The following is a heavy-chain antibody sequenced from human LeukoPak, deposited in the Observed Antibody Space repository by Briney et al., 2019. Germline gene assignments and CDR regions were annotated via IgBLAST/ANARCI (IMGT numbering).Heavy chain of an antibody. CDR2: ITPLFSTS. Sequence: ASVKVSCKAAGGSFSKFAISWVRQAPGQGLEWMGGITPLFSTSNYARRFQDRITITADTSTRIAYMELRSLRSEDTAIYYCATRPERVDFGDYGVVRFNNWFDSWGQGTRVTVSS. D-gene: IGHD4-17*01. CDR1: GGSFSKFA. J-gene: IGHJ5*01. V-gene: IGHV1-69*06. CDR3: ATRPERVDFGDYGVVRFNNWFDS.